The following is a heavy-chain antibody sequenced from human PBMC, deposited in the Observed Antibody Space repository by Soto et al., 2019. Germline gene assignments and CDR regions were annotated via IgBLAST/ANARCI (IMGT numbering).Heavy chain of an antibody. V-gene: IGHV3-23*01. D-gene: IGHD6-19*01. CDR1: GFTFSSYV. CDR3: ARAIAVAVPYFYYGMDV. Sequence: EVQLLESGGGLVQPGGSLRLSCAASASGFTFSSYVMSWVRQAPGKGLEWVSAISVGGSGTYHADSVKGRFTISRDNSKNTLFLQMNSLRGEDTAVYFCARAIAVAVPYFYYGMDVWGQGNTVTVSS. CDR2: ISVGGSGT. J-gene: IGHJ6*02.